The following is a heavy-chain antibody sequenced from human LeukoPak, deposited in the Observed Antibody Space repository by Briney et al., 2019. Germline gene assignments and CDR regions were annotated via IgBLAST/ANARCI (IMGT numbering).Heavy chain of an antibody. CDR1: GYTFTSYD. J-gene: IGHJ4*02. D-gene: IGHD6-13*01. CDR3: ARGRTQLAKYYFDY. V-gene: IGHV1-8*03. Sequence: ASVKVSCKASGYTFTSYDINWVRQATGQGLEWMGWMNPNSGNTGYAQKFQGRVTITRNTSISTAYMELSSLRSEDTAVYYCARGRTQLAKYYFDYWGQGTLVTVSS. CDR2: MNPNSGNT.